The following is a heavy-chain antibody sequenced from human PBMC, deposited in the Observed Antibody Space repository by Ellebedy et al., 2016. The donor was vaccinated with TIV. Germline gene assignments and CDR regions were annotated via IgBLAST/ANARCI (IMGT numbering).Heavy chain of an antibody. CDR2: IRSTGSDK. V-gene: IGHV3-21*06. CDR3: SRGWSTPDS. D-gene: IGHD2-15*01. CDR1: EFTVKSNY. Sequence: GESLKISCAASEFTVKSNYMNWVRQSPGKGLEWVSSIRSTGSDKYYAESVKGRFTISRDNAQDTLFLQMNSLRAEDTAVYFCSRGWSTPDSWGQGTLVIVSS. J-gene: IGHJ4*02.